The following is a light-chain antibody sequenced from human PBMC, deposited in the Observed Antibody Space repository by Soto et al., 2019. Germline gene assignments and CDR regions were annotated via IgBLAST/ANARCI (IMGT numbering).Light chain of an antibody. Sequence: IALPQSPLFLPVTPGEPASISCRSSQTLLHGNGYNYLDWYVQKPGQYRPLLTYLVSYLDSGVHDSFSGSGSCPHFTLKISRVEAEGVGIFDWMQGMRPLYTVGQGTQREIK. CDR2: LVS. CDR3: MQGMRPLYT. V-gene: IGKV2-28*01. J-gene: IGKJ2*01. CDR1: QTLLHGNGYNY.